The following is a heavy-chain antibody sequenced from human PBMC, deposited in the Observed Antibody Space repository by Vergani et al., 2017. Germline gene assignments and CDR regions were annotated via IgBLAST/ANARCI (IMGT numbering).Heavy chain of an antibody. CDR3: ARSLNLYYYDSSGYYTVEYYYGMDV. V-gene: IGHV1-69*02. Sequence: QVQLVQSGAEVKKPGSSVKVSCKASVGTFSSYTISWVRQAPGQGLEWMGRIIPILGIANYAQKFQGRVTITADKSTSTAYMELSSLRSEDTAVYYCARSLNLYYYDSSGYYTVEYYYGMDVWGQGTTVTVSS. J-gene: IGHJ6*02. CDR1: VGTFSSYT. D-gene: IGHD3-22*01. CDR2: IIPILGIA.